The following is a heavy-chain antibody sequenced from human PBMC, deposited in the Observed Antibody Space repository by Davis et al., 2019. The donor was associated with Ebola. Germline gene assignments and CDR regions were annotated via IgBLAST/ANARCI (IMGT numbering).Heavy chain of an antibody. Sequence: MPGGSLRLSCAASGFTFSSHWMHWVRQAPGKGLEWIGEINHSGSTNYNPSLKSRVTISVDTSKNQFSLKLSSVTAADTAVYYCASRPRGRTAAGTESYWGQGTLVTVSS. D-gene: IGHD6-13*01. CDR1: GFTFSSHW. V-gene: IGHV4-34*01. CDR3: ASRPRGRTAAGTESY. J-gene: IGHJ4*02. CDR2: INHSGST.